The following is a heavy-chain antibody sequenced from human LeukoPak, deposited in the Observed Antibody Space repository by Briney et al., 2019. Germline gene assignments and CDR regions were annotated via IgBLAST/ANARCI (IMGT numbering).Heavy chain of an antibody. D-gene: IGHD2-2*01. Sequence: SETLSLTCTVSGGSISSYYWSWIRQPPGKGLEWFGYIYYSGSTNYNPSLKSRVTISVDTSKNQFSLKLSSVTAADTAVYYCARRCSSTSCFYAFDIWGQGTMVTVSS. J-gene: IGHJ3*02. V-gene: IGHV4-59*01. CDR2: IYYSGST. CDR1: GGSISSYY. CDR3: ARRCSSTSCFYAFDI.